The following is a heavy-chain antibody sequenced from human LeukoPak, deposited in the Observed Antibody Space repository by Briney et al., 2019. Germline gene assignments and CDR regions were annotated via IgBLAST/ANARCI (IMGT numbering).Heavy chain of an antibody. V-gene: IGHV3-23*01. CDR2: ISGSGGST. J-gene: IGHJ4*02. CDR1: GFTFSSYA. Sequence: PGGSLRLSCAASGFTFSSYAMSWVRQAPGKGLEWVSAISGSGGSTYYADSVKGRFTISRDNTKNTLYLQMNSLRAEDTAVYYCAKGPEVDIVATITYYFDYWGQGTLVTVSS. D-gene: IGHD5-12*01. CDR3: AKGPEVDIVATITYYFDY.